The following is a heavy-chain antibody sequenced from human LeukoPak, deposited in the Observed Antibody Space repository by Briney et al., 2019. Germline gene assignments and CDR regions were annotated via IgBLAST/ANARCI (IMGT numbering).Heavy chain of an antibody. D-gene: IGHD1-14*01. J-gene: IGHJ4*02. Sequence: GGSLRLSCAASGFTVSSNYMTWVRRAPGKGLELVSVIYSGGSTYYADSVKGRFTISRDDSKNTLYLQMNSLRAEDTAVYYCASGLPPGIIDYWGQGTLVTVSS. CDR1: GFTVSSNY. CDR3: ASGLPPGIIDY. CDR2: IYSGGST. V-gene: IGHV3-53*01.